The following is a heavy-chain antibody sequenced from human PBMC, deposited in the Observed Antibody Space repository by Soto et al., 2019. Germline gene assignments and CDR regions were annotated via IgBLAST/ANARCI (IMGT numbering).Heavy chain of an antibody. Sequence: GGSLRLSCAASGFTFSSYDMHWVRQATGKGLEWVSAIGTAGDTYYPGSVKGRFTISRENAKNSLYLQMNSLRAGDTAVYYCARGRTDDALDYWGQGAMVTVFS. CDR3: ARGRTDDALDY. V-gene: IGHV3-13*01. CDR1: GFTFSSYD. CDR2: IGTAGDT. J-gene: IGHJ4*02. D-gene: IGHD1-1*01.